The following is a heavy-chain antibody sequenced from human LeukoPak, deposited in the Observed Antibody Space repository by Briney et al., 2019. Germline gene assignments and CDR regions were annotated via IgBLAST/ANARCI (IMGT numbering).Heavy chain of an antibody. CDR1: GFTFSSYS. CDR2: ISSSSSYI. V-gene: IGHV3-21*04. CDR3: AKDYYDSSGYSPYYFDY. Sequence: GGSLRLSCAASGFTFSSYSMNWVRQAPGKGLEWVSSISSSSSYIYYADSVKGRFTISRDNAKNSLYLQMNSLRAEDTAVYYCAKDYYDSSGYSPYYFDYWGQGTLVTVSS. D-gene: IGHD3-22*01. J-gene: IGHJ4*02.